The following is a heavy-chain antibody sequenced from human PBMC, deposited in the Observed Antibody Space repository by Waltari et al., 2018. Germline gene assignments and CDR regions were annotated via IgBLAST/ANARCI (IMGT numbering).Heavy chain of an antibody. CDR3: AKEATVTLYYYYYYMDV. V-gene: IGHV3-23*04. Sequence: EVQLVESGGGLVQPGGSLRLSCAASGFTFSSYAMSWVRQAPGKGLEWVSAISGSGGSTYYADSVNGRFTISRDNSKNTLYLQMNSLRAEDTAVYYCAKEATVTLYYYYYYMDVWGKGTTVTVSS. J-gene: IGHJ6*03. CDR2: ISGSGGST. CDR1: GFTFSSYA. D-gene: IGHD4-17*01.